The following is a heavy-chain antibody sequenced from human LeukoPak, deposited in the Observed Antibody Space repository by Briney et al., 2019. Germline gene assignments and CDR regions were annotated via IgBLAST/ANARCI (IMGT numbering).Heavy chain of an antibody. CDR3: ATIGAKYSSSDAFDI. CDR2: AFYTGST. CDR1: GGSISSSY. Sequence: PSETLSLTCTVSGGSISSSYWTWIRQTPGKGLEWIGFAFYTGSTHYNPSLKSRVTTSVDTSKHQFSLRLNSVTAADSAVYYCATIGAKYSSSDAFDIWGHGTMVTVSS. V-gene: IGHV4-59*03. D-gene: IGHD4/OR15-4a*01. J-gene: IGHJ3*02.